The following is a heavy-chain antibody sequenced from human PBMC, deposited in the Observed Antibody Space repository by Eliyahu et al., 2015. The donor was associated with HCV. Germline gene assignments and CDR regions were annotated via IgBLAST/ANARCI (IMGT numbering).Heavy chain of an antibody. Sequence: QVQLVQSGAEVKKPGASVKLSCKASGYTFSSFGISWXRQAPGQGLEWMGWNSAYNDDRQYAEKFQGRVTMTTDTSATTAYMELRSLRPDDTAVYFCVRSYGTSIVVITSFDYWGQGTLVSVSS. CDR1: GYTFSSFG. CDR3: VRSYGTSIVVITSFDY. J-gene: IGHJ4*02. CDR2: NSAYNDDR. V-gene: IGHV1-18*01. D-gene: IGHD3-22*01.